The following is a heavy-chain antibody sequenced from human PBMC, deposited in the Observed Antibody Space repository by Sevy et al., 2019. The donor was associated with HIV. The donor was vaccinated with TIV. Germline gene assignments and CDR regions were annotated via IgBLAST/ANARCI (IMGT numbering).Heavy chain of an antibody. V-gene: IGHV3-33*01. CDR3: VRGADYYDRGGANCDS. CDR1: GFSFSKYG. J-gene: IGHJ4*02. Sequence: GGSLRLSCAASGFSFSKYGMHWVRQAPGKGLEWVALIWYDGSSEYYADSVKARFTISRDNSNNTLYLQVNSLRVEDTAVYYCVRGADYYDRGGANCDSWGQGTLVTVSS. CDR2: IWYDGSSE. D-gene: IGHD3-22*01.